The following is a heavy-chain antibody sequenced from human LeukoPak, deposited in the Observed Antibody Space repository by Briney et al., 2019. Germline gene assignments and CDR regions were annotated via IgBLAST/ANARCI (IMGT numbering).Heavy chain of an antibody. Sequence: ASVKVSCKVSGYTLSKLPIHWVRQAPGKGLEWMGGFDPEESETLYAQNFQGRINMTEDTSTDAAYMALSSLRSEDTAIYYCATARQFSYYGLDVWGQGTTVTVSS. D-gene: IGHD5-24*01. CDR1: GYTLSKLP. CDR3: ATARQFSYYGLDV. CDR2: FDPEESET. V-gene: IGHV1-24*01. J-gene: IGHJ6*02.